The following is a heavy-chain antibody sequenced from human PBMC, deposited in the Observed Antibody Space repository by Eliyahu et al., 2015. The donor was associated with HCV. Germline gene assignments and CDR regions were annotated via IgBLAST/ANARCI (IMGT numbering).Heavy chain of an antibody. CDR1: GFSLSNARMG. Sequence: QVTLKESGPVLVKPTETLTLTCAVSGFSLSNARMGMSWIRQPPGKALEWLAHIFSNDEKSYNTSLKSRLTISKDTSKSQVVLIMTNLDPLDTATYYCARSRGDGSSSYYYYYGLEVWGQGTTVTVSS. V-gene: IGHV2-26*01. CDR2: IFSNDEK. D-gene: IGHD1-26*01. J-gene: IGHJ6*02. CDR3: ARSRGDGSSSYYYYYGLEV.